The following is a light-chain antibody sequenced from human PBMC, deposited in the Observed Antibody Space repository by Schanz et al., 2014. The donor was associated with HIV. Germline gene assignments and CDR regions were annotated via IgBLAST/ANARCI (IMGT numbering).Light chain of an antibody. J-gene: IGLJ2*01. CDR1: SSDVGHYDY. CDR2: EVS. V-gene: IGLV2-8*01. CDR3: SSYTTSSTLV. Sequence: QSALTQPPSASGSRGQSVTISCTGTSSDVGHYDYVSWYQQRPGKAPKLMIYEVSKRPSGVPDRFSGSKSGNTASLTVSGLQAEDEADYYCSSYTTSSTLVFGGGTKLTVL.